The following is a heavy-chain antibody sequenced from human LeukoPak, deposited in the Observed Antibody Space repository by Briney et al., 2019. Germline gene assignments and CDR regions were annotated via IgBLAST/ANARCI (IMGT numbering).Heavy chain of an antibody. J-gene: IGHJ4*02. D-gene: IGHD7-27*01. CDR1: GFTFSNYW. CDR2: INIDGSST. CDR3: AREITTNGGRYFDY. Sequence: PGGSLRLSRAASGFTFSNYWMHWVRQAPGKGLVWVSRINIDGSSTNNVDSVKGRFTISRDNAKNTLYLQMNSLRAEDTAVHYCAREITTNGGRYFDYWGQGTLVTVSS. V-gene: IGHV3-74*01.